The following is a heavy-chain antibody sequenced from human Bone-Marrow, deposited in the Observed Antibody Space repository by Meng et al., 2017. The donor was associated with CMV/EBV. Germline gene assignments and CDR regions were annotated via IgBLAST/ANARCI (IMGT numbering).Heavy chain of an antibody. CDR1: GFIFSSYS. CDR3: ARSAKSGYPLIIDFDY. D-gene: IGHD3-3*01. CDR2: ISISSSYI. V-gene: IGHV3-21*01. J-gene: IGHJ4*02. Sequence: GGSLRLSCAASGFIFSSYSMNWVRQAPGKGLEWVSSISISSSYIYYADSVKGRFTIARDNAKNSLYLQMNSRRAEDTAVYYCARSAKSGYPLIIDFDYWGQGTLVTVSS.